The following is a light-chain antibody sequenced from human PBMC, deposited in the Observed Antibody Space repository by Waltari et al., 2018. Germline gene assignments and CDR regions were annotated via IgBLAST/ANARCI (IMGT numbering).Light chain of an antibody. Sequence: SHELTQPPSVSVSPGQTARLTCSGDTLPKQYAFWYQQKAGQAPVLIIYKDTERSSGIPERFSGSSSGTTVTLTINGVQAEDEADYYCQSSDSSSVLVLFGGGTKLTVL. CDR2: KDT. CDR3: QSSDSSSVLVL. J-gene: IGLJ2*01. CDR1: TLPKQY. V-gene: IGLV3-25*03.